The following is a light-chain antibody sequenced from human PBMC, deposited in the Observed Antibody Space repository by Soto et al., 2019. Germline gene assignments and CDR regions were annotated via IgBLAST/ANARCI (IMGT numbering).Light chain of an antibody. CDR3: HQRNK. CDR2: DTS. Sequence: VWRQSQATLRLDPWESATLSCRASQFLISYLAWYQQKPGQPPRLLIYDTSNRATGIPARFSGSRSGTDFTLSISSLEPEDFGVYVCHQRNKFGQGTRLEIK. V-gene: IGKV3-11*01. CDR1: QFLISY. J-gene: IGKJ5*01.